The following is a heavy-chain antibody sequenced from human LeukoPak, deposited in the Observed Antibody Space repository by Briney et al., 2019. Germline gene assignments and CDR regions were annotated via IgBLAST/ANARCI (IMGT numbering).Heavy chain of an antibody. J-gene: IGHJ5*02. Sequence: QSGRSLRLSCAASGFTFSSYGMHWVRQAPGKGLEWVGVISYDGSNKYYADSVKGRFTISRDNSKNTLYLQMNSLRAEDTAVYYCGNWFDPWGQGTLVTVSS. CDR2: ISYDGSNK. CDR1: GFTFSSYG. V-gene: IGHV3-30*18. CDR3: GNWFDP.